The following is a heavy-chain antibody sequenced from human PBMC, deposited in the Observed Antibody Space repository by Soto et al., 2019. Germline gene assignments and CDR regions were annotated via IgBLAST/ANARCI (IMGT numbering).Heavy chain of an antibody. D-gene: IGHD3-3*01. J-gene: IGHJ6*02. V-gene: IGHV1-8*01. Sequence: ASVKVSCKASGYTFTSYDINWVRQATGQGLEWMGWMNPNSGNTGYAQKFQGRVTMTRNTSISTAYMELSSLRSEDTAVYYCARVGTYYDFWSGYSRGYYYYGMDVWGQGTRVTVSS. CDR1: GYTFTSYD. CDR3: ARVGTYYDFWSGYSRGYYYYGMDV. CDR2: MNPNSGNT.